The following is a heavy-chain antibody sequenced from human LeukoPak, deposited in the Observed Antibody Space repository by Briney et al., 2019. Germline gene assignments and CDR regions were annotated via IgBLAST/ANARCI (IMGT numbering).Heavy chain of an antibody. CDR2: IRYDGSNK. Sequence: GGSLRLSCAASGFTFSSFGMHWVRQAPGKGLEWVSFIRYDGSNKYYADSVKGRFTISRDNSKNTLYLQMNSLRAEDTAVYYCAKDPDIKQFVPNYYFDYWGQGTLVTVSS. J-gene: IGHJ4*02. D-gene: IGHD6-6*01. CDR3: AKDPDIKQFVPNYYFDY. CDR1: GFTFSSFG. V-gene: IGHV3-30*02.